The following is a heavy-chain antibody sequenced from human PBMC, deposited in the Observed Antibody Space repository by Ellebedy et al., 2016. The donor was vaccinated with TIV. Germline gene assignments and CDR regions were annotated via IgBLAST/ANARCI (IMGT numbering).Heavy chain of an antibody. Sequence: GESLKISCAASGFTISGKWMHWVRQAPGKGLVWVSSIDSNGNNMNYADFVKGRFTISRDNAKNSLYLQMNSLRAEDTAVYYCARDFDCSSATCYDGGFDYWGQGTLVTVSS. D-gene: IGHD2-2*01. CDR3: ARDFDCSSATCYDGGFDY. CDR1: GFTISGKW. CDR2: IDSNGNNM. V-gene: IGHV3-74*01. J-gene: IGHJ4*02.